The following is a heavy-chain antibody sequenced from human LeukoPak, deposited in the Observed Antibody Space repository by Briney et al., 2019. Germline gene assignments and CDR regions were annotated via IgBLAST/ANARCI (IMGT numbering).Heavy chain of an antibody. Sequence: GGSLRLSCAASGFTFTTHAMAWVRQAPGKGLDWVSGISGDGDTTYYADSVKGRFTISRDNSKNTLYLQMNSLRAEDTAVYYCAKASHYYDRGDYWGQGTLVTVSS. CDR2: ISGDGDTT. V-gene: IGHV3-23*01. J-gene: IGHJ4*02. CDR3: AKASHYYDRGDY. CDR1: GFTFTTHA. D-gene: IGHD3-22*01.